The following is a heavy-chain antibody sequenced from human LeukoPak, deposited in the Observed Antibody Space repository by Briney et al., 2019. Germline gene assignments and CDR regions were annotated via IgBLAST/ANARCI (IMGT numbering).Heavy chain of an antibody. CDR1: GYTFTGYY. CDR3: ARGPHWDPHFDY. V-gene: IGHV1-2*02. D-gene: IGHD7-27*01. Sequence: ASVTVSCKASGYTFTGYYMHWVRQAPGQGLEWMGWINPNSGGTNYAQKFQGRVTMTRDTSISTAYMELSRLRSDDTAVYYCARGPHWDPHFDYWGQGTLVTVSS. J-gene: IGHJ4*02. CDR2: INPNSGGT.